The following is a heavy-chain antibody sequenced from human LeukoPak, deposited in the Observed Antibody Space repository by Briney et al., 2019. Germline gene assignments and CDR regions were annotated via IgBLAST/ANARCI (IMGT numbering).Heavy chain of an antibody. D-gene: IGHD1-26*01. CDR2: IRENGSTE. J-gene: IGHJ3*02. V-gene: IGHV3-7*01. CDR3: ATYSGPDKWDASDM. Sequence: PGGSLRLSCAASGFTFSSYAMTWVRQAPGKGLEWVATIRENGSTEYPVDSMKGRLTISRDNAKNSLHLQMNSLRAEDTAVYYCATYSGPDKWDASDMWGQGTLVTVSS. CDR1: GFTFSSYA.